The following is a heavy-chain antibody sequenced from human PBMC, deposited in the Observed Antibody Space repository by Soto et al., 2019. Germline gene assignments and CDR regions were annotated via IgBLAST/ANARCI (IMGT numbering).Heavy chain of an antibody. CDR2: MNPPSGGT. D-gene: IGHD1-26*01. V-gene: IGHV1-2*04. J-gene: IGHJ3*01. Sequence: QVQLVQSEAEVRQPGASVKVSCTASGYTFTGYYLHWLRQAPGQGLEWMGWMNPPSGGTRYASQCQGWVTVPRDESNRTAYMEVSSLKFDDPAVYFCARGFGRNSCNTARNPFALWGQGTLVSVSS. CDR1: GYTFTGYY. CDR3: ARGFGRNSCNTARNPFAL.